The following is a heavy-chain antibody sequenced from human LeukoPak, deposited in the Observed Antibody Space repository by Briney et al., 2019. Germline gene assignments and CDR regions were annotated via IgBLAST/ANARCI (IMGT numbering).Heavy chain of an antibody. CDR1: GFTFSAYG. V-gene: IGHV3-48*02. Sequence: GGSLRLSCAASGFTFSAYGINWVRQAPGKGLEWVSYISSTSSTIHYADAVKGRFTISRGNAKNSLYLQMNSLRDEDTAVYYCARRSYGMDVWGQGTTVTVSS. J-gene: IGHJ6*02. CDR2: ISSTSSTI. CDR3: ARRSYGMDV.